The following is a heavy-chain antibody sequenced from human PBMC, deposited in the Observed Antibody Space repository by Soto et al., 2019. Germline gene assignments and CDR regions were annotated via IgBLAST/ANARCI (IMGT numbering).Heavy chain of an antibody. CDR3: ARTDGFDI. CDR2: VSATSSNI. CDR1: GFTFSSYS. V-gene: IGHV3-48*02. Sequence: GGSLRLSCVASGFTFSSYSMNWVRQTPGKGLEWVSYVSATSSNIYYSDSVKGRFTISRDNAQNSLYLQMNSLRDDDTAVYYCARTDGFDIWGQGTMVTVS. J-gene: IGHJ3*02.